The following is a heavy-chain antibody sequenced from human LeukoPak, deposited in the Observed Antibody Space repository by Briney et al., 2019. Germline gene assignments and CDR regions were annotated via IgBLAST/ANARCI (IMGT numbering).Heavy chain of an antibody. V-gene: IGHV4-39*01. Sequence: SETLSLTCTVSGGSISSSSYYWGLIRQPPGKGLEWIGSIYYSGSTYYNPSLKSRVTISVDTSKNQFSLKLSSVTAADTAVYYCARLRSPDITMIVGAFDIWGQGTMVTVSS. J-gene: IGHJ3*02. CDR1: GGSISSSSYY. CDR3: ARLRSPDITMIVGAFDI. D-gene: IGHD3-22*01. CDR2: IYYSGST.